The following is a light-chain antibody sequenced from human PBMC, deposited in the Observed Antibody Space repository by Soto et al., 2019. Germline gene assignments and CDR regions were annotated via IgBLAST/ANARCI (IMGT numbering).Light chain of an antibody. CDR3: CSYAGSNTLYV. CDR1: SSDVGTYNL. CDR2: EVS. V-gene: IGLV2-23*02. J-gene: IGLJ1*01. Sequence: QSVLTQPASVSGSPGQSITISCTGASSDVGTYNLVSWYQQHPGKAPKLMIYEVSKRPSGVSNRFSGSKSGNMASLTISGLQAEDEADYYCCSYAGSNTLYVFGTGTKVTVL.